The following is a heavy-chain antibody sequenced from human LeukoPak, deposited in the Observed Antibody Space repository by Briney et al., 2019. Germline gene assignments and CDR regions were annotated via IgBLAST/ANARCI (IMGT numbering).Heavy chain of an antibody. J-gene: IGHJ6*03. CDR2: INWNGGST. CDR3: ARETTAAAGNHYYYYMDV. CDR1: GFPFDDYG. D-gene: IGHD6-13*01. V-gene: IGHV3-20*04. Sequence: GGSLRLSCAASGFPFDDYGMTWVRQAPGKGLEWVSGINWNGGSTGYADSVKGRFTISRDNAKNSLYLQMNSLRAEDTAVYYCARETTAAAGNHYYYYMDVWGKGTTVTISS.